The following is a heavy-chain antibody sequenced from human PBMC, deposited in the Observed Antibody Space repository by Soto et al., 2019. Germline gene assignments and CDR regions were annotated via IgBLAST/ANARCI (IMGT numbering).Heavy chain of an antibody. CDR1: GGSVSSGIYY. D-gene: IGHD2-15*01. Sequence: QVQLQESGPGLVEPAETLALTCTVSGGSVSSGIYYWSWIRQPPGKRLVWIGYIYYSGSTNYNPSLKSRVTISVDTSKNQFSLKLSSVTAADTAVYYCARRGYCSGGSCFYYYGMDVWGQGTTVTVSS. CDR2: IYYSGST. J-gene: IGHJ6*02. CDR3: ARRGYCSGGSCFYYYGMDV. V-gene: IGHV4-61*01.